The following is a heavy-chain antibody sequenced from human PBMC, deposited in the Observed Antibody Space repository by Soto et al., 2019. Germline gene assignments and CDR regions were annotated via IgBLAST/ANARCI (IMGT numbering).Heavy chain of an antibody. J-gene: IGHJ6*02. Sequence: SVKVSCKASGGTFSSYAISWVRQAPGQGLEWMGGIIPIFGTANYAQKFQGRVTITADESTSTAYMELSSLRSEDTAVYYCARYYYGSGRGYYGIDVWGQGTTVTVSS. CDR3: ARYYYGSGRGYYGIDV. CDR2: IIPIFGTA. D-gene: IGHD3-10*01. V-gene: IGHV1-69*13. CDR1: GGTFSSYA.